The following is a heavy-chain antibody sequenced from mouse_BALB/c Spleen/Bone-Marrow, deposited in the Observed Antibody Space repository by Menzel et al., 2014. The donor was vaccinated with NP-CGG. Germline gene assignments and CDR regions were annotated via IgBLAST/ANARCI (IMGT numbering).Heavy chain of an antibody. J-gene: IGHJ2*01. CDR1: GYTFTDYE. D-gene: IGHD1-1*02. V-gene: IGHV1-15*01. Sequence: LVESGAELGRPGASVTLSCKASGYTFTDYEMHWVKQTPVHGLEWIGAIDPKTGGTAYNQKFKGKATLTVDKSSSTAYMELRSLTSEDSAAYYCARGLWYYWGQGTTLTVSS. CDR3: ARGLWYY. CDR2: IDPKTGGT.